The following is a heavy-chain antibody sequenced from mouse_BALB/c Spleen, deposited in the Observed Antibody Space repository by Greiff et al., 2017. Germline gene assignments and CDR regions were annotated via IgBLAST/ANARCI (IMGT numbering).Heavy chain of an antibody. Sequence: EVHLVESGPGLVKPSQSLSLTCSVTGYSITSGYYWNWIRQFPGNKLEWMGYISYDGSNNYNPSLKNRISITRDTSKNQFFLKLNSVTTEDTATYYCARGGGYDWFAYWGQGTLVTVSA. CDR1: GYSITSGYY. V-gene: IGHV3-6*02. J-gene: IGHJ3*01. CDR3: ARGGGYDWFAY. CDR2: ISYDGSN. D-gene: IGHD2-2*01.